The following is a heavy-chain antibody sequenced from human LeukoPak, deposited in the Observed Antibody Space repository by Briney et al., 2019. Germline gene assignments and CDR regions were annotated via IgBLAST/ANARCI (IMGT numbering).Heavy chain of an antibody. CDR1: GGSISSYY. CDR2: IYTSGSI. CDR3: ARGWMVRGVIITWTWFDP. V-gene: IGHV4-4*07. J-gene: IGHJ5*02. Sequence: SETLSLTCTVSGGSISSYYWSWIRQPAGKGLEWIGRIYTSGSINYNPSLKSRVTMSVDTSKNQFSLKLSSVTAADTAVYYCARGWMVRGVIITWTWFDPWGQGTLVTVSS. D-gene: IGHD3-10*01.